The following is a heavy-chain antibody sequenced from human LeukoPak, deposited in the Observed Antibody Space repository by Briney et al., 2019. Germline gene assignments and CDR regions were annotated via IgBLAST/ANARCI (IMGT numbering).Heavy chain of an antibody. CDR3: ASHLLRFSGGCLDY. V-gene: IGHV4-39*01. D-gene: IGHD3-3*01. CDR1: GGSISNTAYY. J-gene: IGHJ4*02. Sequence: SETLSLTCTVSGGSISNTAYYWAWIRQPPGKGLEWIGNIYHSGSTYYDPSLKSRVTISVDTSKNQFSLNLSSVTAADTAVYFCASHLLRFSGGCLDYWGQGALVTVSS. CDR2: IYHSGST.